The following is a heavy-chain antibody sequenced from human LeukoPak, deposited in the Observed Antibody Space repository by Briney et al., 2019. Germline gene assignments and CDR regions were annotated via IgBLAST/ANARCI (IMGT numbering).Heavy chain of an antibody. Sequence: GGSLRLSCAASGYTITGHTMTWVRQAPGKGLEWVSAIGASGSSAYYTDSVKGRFTISRDNSKNTLYLQMNSLRAADTAVYYCAKETYANGWYNFDYWGQGALVTVSS. J-gene: IGHJ4*02. CDR3: AKETYANGWYNFDY. V-gene: IGHV3-23*01. D-gene: IGHD6-19*01. CDR2: IGASGSSA. CDR1: GYTITGHT.